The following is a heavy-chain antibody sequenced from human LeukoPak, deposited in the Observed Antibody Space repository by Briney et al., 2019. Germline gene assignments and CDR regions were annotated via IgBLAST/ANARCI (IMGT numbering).Heavy chain of an antibody. J-gene: IGHJ4*02. CDR2: IWYDGSNT. V-gene: IGHV3-33*01. CDR3: ARDRSTTHFDY. CDR1: GFTFSSYG. D-gene: IGHD5/OR15-5a*01. Sequence: GGSLRLSCAASGFTFSSYGMHWVRQAPGKGLEWVAMIWYDGSNTYYADSVRGRFTISRDNSKNTLFLQMDSLRAEDTAVYYCARDRSTTHFDYWGQGTLVTVSS.